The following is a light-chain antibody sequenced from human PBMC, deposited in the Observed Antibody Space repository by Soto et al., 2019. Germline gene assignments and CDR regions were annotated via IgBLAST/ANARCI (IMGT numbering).Light chain of an antibody. J-gene: IGKJ1*01. V-gene: IGKV1-27*01. Sequence: DIQMTQSPSSLSASVGDRVTITCRASQGISNYLAWYQQKPGKVPKLLIYAVSTLQSGVPSRFSGSGSGTDFTLTIMSLQPEDVATYYCKKYNSAATWTFGQGTKGEIK. CDR3: KKYNSAATWT. CDR2: AVS. CDR1: QGISNY.